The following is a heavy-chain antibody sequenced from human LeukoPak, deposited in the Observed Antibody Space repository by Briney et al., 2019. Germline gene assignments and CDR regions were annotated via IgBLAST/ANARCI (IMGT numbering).Heavy chain of an antibody. V-gene: IGHV5-10-1*01. CDR1: GYSFTSYW. CDR3: ARRYGDYRYYYYGMDV. D-gene: IGHD4-17*01. Sequence: GESLKISCKGSGYSFTSYWISWVRQMPGKGLEWMGRIDPSDSYTNYSPSFQGHVTISADKSISTAYLQWSSLKASGTAMYYCARRYGDYRYYYYGMDVWGQGTTVTVSS. J-gene: IGHJ6*02. CDR2: IDPSDSYT.